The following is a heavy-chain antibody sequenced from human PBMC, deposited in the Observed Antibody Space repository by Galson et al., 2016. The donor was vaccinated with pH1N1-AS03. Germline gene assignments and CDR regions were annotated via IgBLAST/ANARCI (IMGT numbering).Heavy chain of an antibody. CDR1: GFTFSRFW. V-gene: IGHV3-7*01. Sequence: SLRLSCAASGFTFSRFWMSWVRQAPGKGLEWVANVKSDGSEMYYVDSVKGRFTISRDNAKTSQFLQMNSLRVEDTAVYYCAKEAHWGQGTLVTVSS. J-gene: IGHJ4*02. CDR2: VKSDGSEM. CDR3: AKEAH.